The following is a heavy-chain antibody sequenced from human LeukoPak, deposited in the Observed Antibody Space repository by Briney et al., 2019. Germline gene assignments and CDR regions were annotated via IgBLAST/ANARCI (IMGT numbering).Heavy chain of an antibody. D-gene: IGHD2-2*02. J-gene: IGHJ6*02. CDR2: ISVYNGNT. V-gene: IGHV1-18*01. CDR1: GYTFTNYG. CDR3: ARVECSSTSCYMAYYYYGMDV. Sequence: ASVKVSCKASGYTFTNYGLTWVRQAPGQGLEWMGWISVYNGNTNYAQKLQGRVTMTTDTSTSTAYMELRSLRSDDTAVYYCARVECSSTSCYMAYYYYGMDVWGQGTTVTVSS.